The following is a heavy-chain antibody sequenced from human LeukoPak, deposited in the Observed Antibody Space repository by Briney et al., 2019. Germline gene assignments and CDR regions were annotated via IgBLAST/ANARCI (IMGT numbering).Heavy chain of an antibody. D-gene: IGHD6-13*01. CDR3: ARGLRAAALDY. J-gene: IGHJ4*02. Sequence: SETLSLTCTVSGSSISSYYWSWIRQPPGKGLEWIGYIYYSGSTNYNPSLKSRVTISVDTSKNQFSLKLSSVTAADTAVYYCARGLRAAALDYWGQGTLVTVSS. V-gene: IGHV4-59*01. CDR2: IYYSGST. CDR1: GSSISSYY.